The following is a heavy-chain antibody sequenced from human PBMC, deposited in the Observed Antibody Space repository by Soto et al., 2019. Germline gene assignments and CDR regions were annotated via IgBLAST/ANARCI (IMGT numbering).Heavy chain of an antibody. V-gene: IGHV3-9*01. Sequence: GGSLRLSCAASGFTFDDYAMHWVRQAPGKGLEWVSGISWNSGSIGYADSVKGRFTISRDNAKNSLYLQMNSLRAEDTALYYCAKEGRYSSSSGLGSPHSGMDVWGQGTTVTVSS. CDR3: AKEGRYSSSSGLGSPHSGMDV. CDR2: ISWNSGSI. D-gene: IGHD6-6*01. J-gene: IGHJ6*02. CDR1: GFTFDDYA.